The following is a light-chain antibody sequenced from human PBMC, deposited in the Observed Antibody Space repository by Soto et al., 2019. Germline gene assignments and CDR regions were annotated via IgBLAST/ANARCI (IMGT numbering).Light chain of an antibody. J-gene: IGKJ2*01. CDR2: AAS. CDR1: QGISTY. V-gene: IGKV1-9*01. Sequence: DIQLTQSPSFLSASVGDRVTITCRASQGISTYLAWYQQKPGKAPKLLIYAASTLQSGVPSGFSGSGSGTEFTLTISSLQPEDFATYYCLQLNSYPRSFGQGTRLEIK. CDR3: LQLNSYPRS.